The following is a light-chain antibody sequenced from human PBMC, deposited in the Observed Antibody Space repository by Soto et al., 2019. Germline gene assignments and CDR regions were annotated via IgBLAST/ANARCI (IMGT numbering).Light chain of an antibody. CDR1: HSDVGSYNL. V-gene: IGLV2-23*01. J-gene: IGLJ2*01. Sequence: QSALTQPASVSGSPGQSITISCTGTHSDVGSYNLVSWYQQHPGKAPKLIIYEDSKRPSGVSNRFSGSKSGYTASLTISGLEAEDGADYYCCSYAGSFSGIFGGGTKLTVL. CDR3: CSYAGSFSGI. CDR2: EDS.